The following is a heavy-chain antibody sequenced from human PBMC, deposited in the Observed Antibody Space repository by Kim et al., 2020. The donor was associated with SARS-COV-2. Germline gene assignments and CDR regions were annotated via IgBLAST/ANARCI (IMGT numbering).Heavy chain of an antibody. CDR3: TRPHYGGNLDY. V-gene: IGHV3-73*01. Sequence: GGSLRLSCAASGFTFSGSAMHWVRQASGKGLEWVGRIRSKANSYAPAYAASVKGRFTISRDDSKNTAYLQMNSLKTEDTAVYYCTRPHYGGNLDYWGQGTLVTVSS. D-gene: IGHD4-17*01. J-gene: IGHJ4*02. CDR2: IRSKANSYAP. CDR1: GFTFSGSA.